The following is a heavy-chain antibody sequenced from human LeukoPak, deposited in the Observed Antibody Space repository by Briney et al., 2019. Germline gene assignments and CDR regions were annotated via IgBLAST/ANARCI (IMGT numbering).Heavy chain of an antibody. D-gene: IGHD3-22*01. CDR1: GFTFSSYW. CDR3: ARDCYDSSGSDN. V-gene: IGHV3-21*01. J-gene: IGHJ4*02. CDR2: ISSSSSYI. Sequence: GGSLRLSCAASGFTFSSYWMNWVRQAPGKGLEWVSSISSSSSYIDYADSVKGRFTISRDNAKNSLYLQMNSLRAEDTAVYYCARDCYDSSGSDNWGQGTLVTVSS.